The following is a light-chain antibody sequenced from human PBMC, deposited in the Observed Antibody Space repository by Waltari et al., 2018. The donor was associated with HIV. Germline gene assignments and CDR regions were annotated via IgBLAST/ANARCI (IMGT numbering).Light chain of an antibody. CDR3: VLYMGSGLWV. V-gene: IGLV8-61*01. J-gene: IGLJ3*02. CDR2: STN. Sequence: QTVVTQEPSFSVSPGGTVTLTCGLSSGSVSTSYYLSWYQQTPGQAPRTLIHSTNTRSSGVPDRFSGSIVGNKAALTITGAQADDESDYYCVLYMGSGLWVFGGGTKLTVL. CDR1: SGSVSTSYY.